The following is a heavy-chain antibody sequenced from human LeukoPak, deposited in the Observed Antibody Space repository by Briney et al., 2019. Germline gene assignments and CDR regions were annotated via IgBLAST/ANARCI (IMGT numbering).Heavy chain of an antibody. CDR2: IKQDGSEK. CDR1: GFTFNKYW. Sequence: PGGSLRLSCVASGFTFNKYWMSWVRQAPGKGLEWVANIKQDGSEKSYVDSVKGRFTISRDNAKNSVYLQTNSVRAEDTAMYYCARDDIVLVTAKDAFDIWGQGTKVTVSS. D-gene: IGHD2-21*02. CDR3: ARDDIVLVTAKDAFDI. V-gene: IGHV3-7*01. J-gene: IGHJ3*02.